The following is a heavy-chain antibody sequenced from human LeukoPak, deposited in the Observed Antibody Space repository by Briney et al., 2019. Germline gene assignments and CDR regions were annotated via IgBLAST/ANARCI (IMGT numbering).Heavy chain of an antibody. CDR3: ARDPLIAAAGGYGMDV. CDR2: INSDGSST. J-gene: IGHJ6*02. Sequence: PGRSLRLSCAASGFTFSSYWMHWVRQAPGKGLVWVSRINSDGSSTSYADSVKGRFTISRDNAKNTLYLQMNSLRAEDTAVYYCARDPLIAAAGGYGMDVWGQGTTVTVSS. CDR1: GFTFSSYW. V-gene: IGHV3-74*01. D-gene: IGHD6-13*01.